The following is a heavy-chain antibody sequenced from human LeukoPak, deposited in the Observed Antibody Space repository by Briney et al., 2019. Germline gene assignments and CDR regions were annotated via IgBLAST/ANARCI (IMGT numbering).Heavy chain of an antibody. CDR3: ATVKRRNRITIFGVVTPDYYYYGMDV. J-gene: IGHJ6*02. V-gene: IGHV1-46*01. CDR1: GYTFTSYY. Sequence: ASVKVSCKASGYTFTSYYMHWVRQAPGQGLEWMGIINPSGGSTSYAQKFQGRVTMTEDTSTDTAYMELSSLRSEDTAVYYCATVKRRNRITIFGVVTPDYYYYGMDVWGQGTTVTVSS. CDR2: INPSGGST. D-gene: IGHD3-3*01.